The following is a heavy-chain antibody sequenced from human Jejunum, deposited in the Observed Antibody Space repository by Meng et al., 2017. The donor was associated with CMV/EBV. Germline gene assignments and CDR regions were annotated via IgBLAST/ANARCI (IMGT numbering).Heavy chain of an antibody. CDR2: VHYTGRT. CDR3: ARHMSDPESDPFDP. CDR1: VDTINSDIYY. V-gene: IGHV4-39*01. Sequence: SVDTINSDIYYRDGIRQPPGKGLEWIGNVHYTGRTLYSPSLRGRLTISVDTSSNQFSLKLSSVTAADTAVYYCARHMSDPESDPFDPWGQGILVTVSS. D-gene: IGHD2/OR15-2a*01. J-gene: IGHJ5*02.